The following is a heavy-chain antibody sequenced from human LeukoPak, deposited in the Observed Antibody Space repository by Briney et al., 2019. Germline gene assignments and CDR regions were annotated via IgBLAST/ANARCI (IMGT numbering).Heavy chain of an antibody. V-gene: IGHV3-30*02. J-gene: IGHJ4*02. D-gene: IGHD6-13*01. CDR3: ASLFGSGSLDY. CDR1: GFTFSSSG. CDR2: IRYDRSNK. Sequence: GGSLRLSCVASGFTFSSSGMHWVRQAPGKGLEWVSFIRYDRSNKYYADSVKGRFTISRDNSKKTLYLQMNSLRTEDTAVYYCASLFGSGSLDYWGQGTLVTVSS.